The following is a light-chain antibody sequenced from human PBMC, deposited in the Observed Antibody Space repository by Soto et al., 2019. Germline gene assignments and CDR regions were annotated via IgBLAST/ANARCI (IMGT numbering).Light chain of an antibody. CDR3: QQYNNWS. J-gene: IGKJ5*01. Sequence: EMVMTQSPDTLSVSPGDRATLSCKARQSVGSNLAWYQQKPGQAPRLLIYAASTRATGIPARFSGSGSGTEFTLTISSLQSEDFAVYYCQQYNNWSFGQGKRLENK. CDR1: QSVGSN. V-gene: IGKV3-15*01. CDR2: AAS.